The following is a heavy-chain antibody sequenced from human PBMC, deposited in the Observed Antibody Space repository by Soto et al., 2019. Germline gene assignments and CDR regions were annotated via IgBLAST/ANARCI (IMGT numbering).Heavy chain of an antibody. CDR2: ISYDGSNK. Sequence: GGSLRLSCAASGFTFSSYGMHWVRQAPGKGLEWVAVISYDGSNKYYADPVKGRFTISRDNSKNTLYLQMNSLRAEDTAVYYCAKVRAVAGTFYGMDVWGQGTTVTAP. CDR3: AKVRAVAGTFYGMDV. CDR1: GFTFSSYG. D-gene: IGHD6-19*01. V-gene: IGHV3-30*18. J-gene: IGHJ6*02.